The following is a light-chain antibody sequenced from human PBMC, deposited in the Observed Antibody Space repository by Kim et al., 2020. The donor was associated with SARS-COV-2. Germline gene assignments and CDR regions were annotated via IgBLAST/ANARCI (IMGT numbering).Light chain of an antibody. CDR2: GAS. Sequence: EIVLTQSPGTLSLSPGERATLSCRASQSFSSNNLAWYQQRPGQAPRLLIYGASSRAPGNPDRFSGSGSGTDFTLSISRLEPEDFAVYYCQHYVTSPWTFGRGTKVDIK. CDR1: QSFSSNN. J-gene: IGKJ1*01. V-gene: IGKV3-20*01. CDR3: QHYVTSPWT.